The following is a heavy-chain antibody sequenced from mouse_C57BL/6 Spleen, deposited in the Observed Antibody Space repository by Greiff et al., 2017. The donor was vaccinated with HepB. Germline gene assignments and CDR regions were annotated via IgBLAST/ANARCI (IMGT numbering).Heavy chain of an antibody. D-gene: IGHD1-1*01. V-gene: IGHV14-2*01. CDR3: ARRALITTVVATGYFDY. J-gene: IGHJ2*01. CDR2: IDPEDGET. Sequence: VHVKQSGAELVKPGASVKLSCTASGFNIKDYYMHWVKQRTEQGLEWIGRIDPEDGETKYAPKFQGKATITADTSSNTAYLQRSSLTSEDTAVYYCARRALITTVVATGYFDYWGQGTTLTVSS. CDR1: GFNIKDYY.